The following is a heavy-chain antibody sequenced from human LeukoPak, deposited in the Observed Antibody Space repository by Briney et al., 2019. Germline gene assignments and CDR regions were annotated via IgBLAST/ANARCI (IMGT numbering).Heavy chain of an antibody. D-gene: IGHD3-10*01. CDR1: GYTFTSYD. Sequence: ASVKVSCKASGYTFTSYDINWVRQATGQGLEWMGWMNPNSGNTGYAQKFQGRVTITRNTSISTAYMELSSLRSEDTAVYYCARAIRGSKIASRYYFYYMDIWGKGTTVTVSS. CDR2: MNPNSGNT. J-gene: IGHJ6*03. CDR3: ARAIRGSKIASRYYFYYMDI. V-gene: IGHV1-8*03.